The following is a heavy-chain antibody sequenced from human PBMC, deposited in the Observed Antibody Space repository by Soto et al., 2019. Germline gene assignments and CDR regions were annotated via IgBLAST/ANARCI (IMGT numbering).Heavy chain of an antibody. CDR3: TIVERDSSSWYFYYYYCMDV. J-gene: IGHJ6*02. CDR1: GYTFTSYG. Sequence: QVQLVQSGAEVKKPGASVKVSCKASGYTFTSYGISWVRQAPGQGLEWMGWISAYNGNTNYAQKLQGRVTMTTDTSTSTAYMELRSRRSDDTAVYYCTIVERDSSSWYFYYYYCMDVWGQGTKVTVS. V-gene: IGHV1-18*01. D-gene: IGHD6-13*01. CDR2: ISAYNGNT.